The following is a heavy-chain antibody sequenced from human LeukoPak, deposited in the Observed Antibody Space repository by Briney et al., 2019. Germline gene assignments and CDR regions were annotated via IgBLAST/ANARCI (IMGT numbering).Heavy chain of an antibody. D-gene: IGHD2-2*01. CDR1: GFTFSSYA. CDR3: AREPGDIVVVPAATFDY. V-gene: IGHV3-23*01. J-gene: IGHJ4*02. Sequence: GGSLRLSCAASGFTFSSYAMSWVRQAPGKGLEWVSTLSGSGGTTYYADSVKGRFTISRDNSKNTLYLQMNSLRAEDTAVYYCAREPGDIVVVPAATFDYWGQGTLVTVSS. CDR2: LSGSGGTT.